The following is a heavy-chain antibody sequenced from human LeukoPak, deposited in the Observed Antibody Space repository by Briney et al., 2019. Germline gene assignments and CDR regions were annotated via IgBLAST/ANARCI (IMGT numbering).Heavy chain of an antibody. J-gene: IGHJ4*02. D-gene: IGHD2-8*01. CDR1: GGSFSGYY. Sequence: SETLSLTCAVYGGSFSGYYWSWIRQPPGKGLEWIGEINHSGSTNYNPSLKSRVTISVDTSKNQFSLKLSSVTAADTAVYYCARGRRLMVYAISFPFDYWGQGTLVTVSS. CDR2: INHSGST. V-gene: IGHV4-34*01. CDR3: ARGRRLMVYAISFPFDY.